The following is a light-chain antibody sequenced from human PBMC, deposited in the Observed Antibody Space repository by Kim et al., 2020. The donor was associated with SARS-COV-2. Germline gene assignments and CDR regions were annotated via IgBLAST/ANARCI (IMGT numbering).Light chain of an antibody. Sequence: SYELTQPPSVSVSPGQTASITCSGEKLGDKYACWYQQKPGQSPVLVIYPDSKRPSGIPERFSGSNSGNTATLTISGTQAMDEDDYYCQAWDSSTAVFGGGTQLTVL. CDR1: KLGDKY. J-gene: IGLJ2*01. CDR2: PDS. V-gene: IGLV3-1*01. CDR3: QAWDSSTAV.